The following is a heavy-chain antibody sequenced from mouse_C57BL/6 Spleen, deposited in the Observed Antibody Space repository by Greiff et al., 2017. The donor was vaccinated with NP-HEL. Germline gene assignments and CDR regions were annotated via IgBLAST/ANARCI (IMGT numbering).Heavy chain of an antibody. CDR2: IYPGDGDT. CDR3: ARDGYLFAY. J-gene: IGHJ3*01. CDR1: GYAFSSSW. Sequence: VKLMESGPELVKPGASVKISCKASGYAFSSSWMNWVKQRPGKGLEWIGRIYPGDGDTNYNGKFKGKATLTADKSSSTAYMQLSSLTSEDSAVYFCARDGYLFAYWGQGTLVTVSA. D-gene: IGHD2-3*01. V-gene: IGHV1-82*01.